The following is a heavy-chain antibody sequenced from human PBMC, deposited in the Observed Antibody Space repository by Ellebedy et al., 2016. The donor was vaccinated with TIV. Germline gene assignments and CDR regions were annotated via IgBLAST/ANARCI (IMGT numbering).Heavy chain of an antibody. D-gene: IGHD1-26*01. J-gene: IGHJ6*02. CDR1: GFTFSSYS. CDR2: IKQDGSEK. Sequence: PGGSLRLSCAASGFTFSSYSMNWVRQAPGKGLEWVANIKQDGSEKYYVDSVKGRFNISRDNAKNSLYLQMNSLRAEDTAVYYCARARGLLYEKWGGAGYGMDVWGQGTTVSVSS. CDR3: ARARGLLYEKWGGAGYGMDV. V-gene: IGHV3-7*03.